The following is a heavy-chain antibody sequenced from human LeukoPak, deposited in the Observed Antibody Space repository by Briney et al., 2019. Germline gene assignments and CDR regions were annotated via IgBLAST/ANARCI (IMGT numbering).Heavy chain of an antibody. D-gene: IGHD2-2*01. CDR2: ISSSSSTI. Sequence: PGGSLRLSCTASGFTFSSYSMSWVRQAPGKGLDWVSSISSSSSTIYYADSVKGRFTISRDNAKNSLYLQMNSLRAEDTALYYCARGDCTTTSCYLFDYWGQGTLVTVSS. J-gene: IGHJ4*02. CDR1: GFTFSSYS. CDR3: ARGDCTTTSCYLFDY. V-gene: IGHV3-21*01.